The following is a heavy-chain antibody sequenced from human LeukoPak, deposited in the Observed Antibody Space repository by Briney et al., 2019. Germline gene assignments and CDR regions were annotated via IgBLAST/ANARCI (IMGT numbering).Heavy chain of an antibody. CDR3: ARLAFPHRGPTDY. CDR1: GFTFSSYS. V-gene: IGHV3-21*01. J-gene: IGHJ4*02. Sequence: GGSLRLSCAASGFTFSSYSMNWVRQAPGKGLEWVSSISSSSSYIYYADSVKGRFTISRDSAKNSLYLQMNSLRAEDTAVYYCARLAFPHRGPTDYWGQGTLVTVSS. CDR2: ISSSSSYI.